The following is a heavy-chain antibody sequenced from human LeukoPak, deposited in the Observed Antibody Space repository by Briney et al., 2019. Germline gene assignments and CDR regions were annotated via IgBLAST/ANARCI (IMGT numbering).Heavy chain of an antibody. D-gene: IGHD6-13*01. J-gene: IGHJ4*02. Sequence: SETLSLTCTVSGGSISSSSYYWGWIRQPPGKGLEWIGYIYYSGSTNYNPSLKSRVTISVDTSKNQFSLKLSSVTAADTAVYYCARAPAGTVEYWGQGTLVTVSS. V-gene: IGHV4-61*05. CDR2: IYYSGST. CDR1: GGSISSSSYY. CDR3: ARAPAGTVEY.